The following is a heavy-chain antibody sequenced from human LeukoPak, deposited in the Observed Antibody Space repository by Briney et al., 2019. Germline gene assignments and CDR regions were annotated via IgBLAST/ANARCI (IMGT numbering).Heavy chain of an antibody. J-gene: IGHJ6*02. V-gene: IGHV3-23*01. CDR1: GFTFSSYA. CDR2: ISGSGVST. Sequence: GGSLRLSCAASGFTFSSYAMSWVRQAPGNGLEWVSAISGSGVSTYYADSVKGRFTISRDNSKNTLYLQMNSLRAEDTAVYYCLQPYCSSTSCYPYYYYYGMDVWGQGTTVTVSS. CDR3: LQPYCSSTSCYPYYYYYGMDV. D-gene: IGHD2-2*01.